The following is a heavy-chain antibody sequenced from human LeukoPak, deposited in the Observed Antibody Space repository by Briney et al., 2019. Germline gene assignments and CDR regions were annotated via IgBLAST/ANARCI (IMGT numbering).Heavy chain of an antibody. CDR3: AREVDSSRIDY. D-gene: IGHD6-13*01. J-gene: IGHJ4*02. CDR1: GFTFSSYS. CDR2: ISSSSSYI. Sequence: GGSLRLSCAASGFTFSSYSMNWVRQAPGKGLEWVSSISSSSSYIYYADSVKGRFTISKDNAKNSLYLQMNSLRAEDTAVYYCAREVDSSRIDYWGQGTLVTVSS. V-gene: IGHV3-21*01.